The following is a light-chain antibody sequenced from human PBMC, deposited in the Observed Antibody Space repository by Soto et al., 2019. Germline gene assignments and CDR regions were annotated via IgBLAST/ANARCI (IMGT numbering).Light chain of an antibody. V-gene: IGKV3-20*01. CDR1: QTVSSRY. Sequence: EVVLTQSPGTLSLSPGESATLSCRASQTVSSRYLAWYQQRRAQAPGLLIYGASNRATGIPDRFSGSGSGTDFTLTISGLEPEDFAVYYCQQYGNSPLYTFGQGTKLKIK. CDR3: QQYGNSPLYT. CDR2: GAS. J-gene: IGKJ2*01.